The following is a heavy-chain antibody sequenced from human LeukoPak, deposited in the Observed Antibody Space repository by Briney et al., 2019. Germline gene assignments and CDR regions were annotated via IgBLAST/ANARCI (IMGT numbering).Heavy chain of an antibody. V-gene: IGHV3-30-3*01. CDR1: GFTFSTYA. CDR2: ISYDGSNR. J-gene: IGHJ6*02. Sequence: GRSLRLSCAASGFTFSTYAMHWVRQAPGKGLEWVAVISYDGSNRYYADSVKGRFTISRGNSKNTYHLQMNSLRAEDTAVYYCAQINYYGSGSYIVAYGMDVWGQGTTVTVSS. CDR3: AQINYYGSGSYIVAYGMDV. D-gene: IGHD3-10*01.